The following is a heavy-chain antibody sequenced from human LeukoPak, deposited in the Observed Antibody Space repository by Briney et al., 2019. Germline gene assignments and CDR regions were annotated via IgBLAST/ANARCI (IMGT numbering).Heavy chain of an antibody. Sequence: GESLKISCQASGYSFTSSWIGWARQMPGKGLEWMAIINPGDSDTRYSPSFQGQVTISADKSISSVYLQWGSLKASDTAMYYCARQPGAGWFDPWGQGTLVTVSS. V-gene: IGHV5-51*01. CDR3: ARQPGAGWFDP. CDR2: INPGDSDT. CDR1: GYSFTSSW. D-gene: IGHD3-10*01. J-gene: IGHJ5*02.